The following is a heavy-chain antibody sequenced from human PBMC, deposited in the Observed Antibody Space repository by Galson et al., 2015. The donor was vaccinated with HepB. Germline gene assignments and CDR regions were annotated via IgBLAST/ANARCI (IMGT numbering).Heavy chain of an antibody. CDR1: GFTFSDAW. V-gene: IGHV3-15*07. J-gene: IGHJ6*03. CDR3: AADSEETYYDFSSGYYNYYYMDV. CDR2: IKSKTDGGTT. Sequence: SLRLSCAGSGFTFSDAWLNWARQVPGRGLEWVGRIKSKTDGGTTAYAAPVNDRFIISRDDSKSTLYLQMNSLKIEDTAVYYCAADSEETYYDFSSGYYNYYYMDVWGKGTTVTVSS. D-gene: IGHD3-3*01.